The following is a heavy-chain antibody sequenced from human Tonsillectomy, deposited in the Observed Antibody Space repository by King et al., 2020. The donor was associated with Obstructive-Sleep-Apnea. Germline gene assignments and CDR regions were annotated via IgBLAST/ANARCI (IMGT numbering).Heavy chain of an antibody. CDR1: GYTFIKYY. D-gene: IGHD2/OR15-2a*01. V-gene: IGHV1-46*01. Sequence: HVQLVESGAEVKKPGASVKVSCKASGYTFIKYYVHWVRQAPGQGLEWMGIINPSSGSTRYAQMFQGRVTLTRDTSAGTVYMELSSLRSEDTAVYYCARDLKSAGRVIGYYYFALDVWGQGTTVTVSS. J-gene: IGHJ6*02. CDR3: ARDLKSAGRVIGYYYFALDV. CDR2: INPSSGST.